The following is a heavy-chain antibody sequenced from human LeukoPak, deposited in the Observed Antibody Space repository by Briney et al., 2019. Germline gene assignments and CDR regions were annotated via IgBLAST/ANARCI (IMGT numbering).Heavy chain of an antibody. Sequence: GGSLRLSCAASGFTVSSNYMSWVRQAPGKGLEWVSVIYSGGSTYYADSVKGRFTISRDNSKNTLYLQMNSLRAEDTAVYYCARVMVKAGTLDYWGQGTLVTVSS. CDR2: IYSGGST. CDR1: GFTVSSNY. J-gene: IGHJ4*02. CDR3: ARVMVKAGTLDY. D-gene: IGHD6-19*01. V-gene: IGHV3-53*01.